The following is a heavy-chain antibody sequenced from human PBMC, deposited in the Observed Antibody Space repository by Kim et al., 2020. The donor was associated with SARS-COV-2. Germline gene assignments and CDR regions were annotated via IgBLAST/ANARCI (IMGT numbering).Heavy chain of an antibody. Sequence: YARECQGRVTITADESTSTAYMELSSLRSEDTAVYYCARQRRYSQLFDYWGQGTLVTVSS. V-gene: IGHV1-69*01. CDR3: ARQRRYSQLFDY. D-gene: IGHD1-26*01. J-gene: IGHJ4*02.